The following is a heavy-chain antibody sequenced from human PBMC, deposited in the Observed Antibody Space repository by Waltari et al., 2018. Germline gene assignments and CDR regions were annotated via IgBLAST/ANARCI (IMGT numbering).Heavy chain of an antibody. CDR2: VDPEDCET. CDR3: ARTGADSSGYGDY. CDR1: GGTFSSYA. D-gene: IGHD3-22*01. V-gene: IGHV1-69-2*01. Sequence: VQLVQSGAEVKKPGASVKVSCKASGGTFSSYAISWVRQAPGQGLEWMGLVDPEDCETIYAAKFQGRVTITADTSTDTAYMELSSLRSEDTAVYYCARTGADSSGYGDYWGQGTLVTVSS. J-gene: IGHJ4*02.